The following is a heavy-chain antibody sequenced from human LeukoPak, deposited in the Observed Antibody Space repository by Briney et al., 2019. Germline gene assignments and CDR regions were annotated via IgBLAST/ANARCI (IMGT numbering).Heavy chain of an antibody. CDR3: ARLIAGIAVAGTTDYHYLDV. D-gene: IGHD6-19*01. Sequence: SETLSLTCSVHVGSISNCYCRWIRQPPAKVLEWIGSIHHSESTNSNPSLKSQPTISLDPTNNQFSLKQPSMSAADTAVYHCARLIAGIAVAGTTDYHYLDVWGKGTTVTVSS. V-gene: IGHV4-59*08. CDR1: VGSISNCY. J-gene: IGHJ6*03. CDR2: IHHSEST.